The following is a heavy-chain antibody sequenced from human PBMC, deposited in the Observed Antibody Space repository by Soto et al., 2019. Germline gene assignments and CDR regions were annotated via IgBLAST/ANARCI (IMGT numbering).Heavy chain of an antibody. CDR2: IYYSGST. Sequence: PSETLSLTCTVSGGSISSYYWSWIRQPPGKGLEWIGYIYYSGSTNYNPSLKSRVTISVDTSKNQFSLKLSSVTAADTAVYYCARPFHDYSNYGMDVWGQGTTVTVSS. CDR1: GGSISSYY. J-gene: IGHJ6*02. CDR3: ARPFHDYSNYGMDV. V-gene: IGHV4-59*08. D-gene: IGHD4-4*01.